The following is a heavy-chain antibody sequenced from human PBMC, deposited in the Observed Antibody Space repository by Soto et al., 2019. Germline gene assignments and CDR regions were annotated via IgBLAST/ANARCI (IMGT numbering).Heavy chain of an antibody. D-gene: IGHD3-10*01. CDR2: INVGNGYT. CDR3: TRDKYYGSGSYNYFDY. Sequence: QVQLVQSGAEVKKPGASVKVSCKTSGYTFTRYSMHWVRQAPGERLEWMGWINVGNGYTKYSQNFQGRVTITGDTSASTAYMELSSLRSEDTAVYYCTRDKYYGSGSYNYFDYWGQGTLVTVSS. V-gene: IGHV1-3*01. CDR1: GYTFTRYS. J-gene: IGHJ4*02.